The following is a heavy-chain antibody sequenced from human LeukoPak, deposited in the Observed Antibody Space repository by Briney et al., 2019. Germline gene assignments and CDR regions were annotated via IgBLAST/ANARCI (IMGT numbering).Heavy chain of an antibody. J-gene: IGHJ3*02. CDR1: GGSFSGYY. D-gene: IGHD3-10*01. CDR3: ARRVLWFGELLSYDAFDI. Sequence: SETLSLTCAVYGGSFSGYYWSWIRQPPGKGLEWIGEINHSGSTNYNPSLKSRVTISVDTSKNQFSLKLSSVTAADTAVYYCARRVLWFGELLSYDAFDIWGQGTMVTVSS. CDR2: INHSGST. V-gene: IGHV4-34*01.